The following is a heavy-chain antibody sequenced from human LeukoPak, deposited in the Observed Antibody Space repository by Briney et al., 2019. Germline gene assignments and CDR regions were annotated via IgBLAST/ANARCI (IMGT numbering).Heavy chain of an antibody. CDR1: GGSISSDY. Sequence: PSETLSLTCTVSGGSISSDYWQWIRQPPGKGLEWIGYIYNSGSNNYNPCLKSGATISIDTSKNQSSLKLTSVTAADTAVYYCATRGYWGQGTLLTVSS. CDR3: ATRGY. V-gene: IGHV4-59*08. J-gene: IGHJ4*02. D-gene: IGHD3-10*01. CDR2: IYNSGSN.